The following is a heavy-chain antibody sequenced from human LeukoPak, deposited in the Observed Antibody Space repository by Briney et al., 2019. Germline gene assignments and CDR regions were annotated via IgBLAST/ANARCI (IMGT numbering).Heavy chain of an antibody. J-gene: IGHJ1*01. V-gene: IGHV3-74*01. CDR2: IKSDGST. CDR3: ARAPSETGGYYPEYFRH. Sequence: GSLRLTCAVSGVTFSGYWWHWVRQAPGKGLVWVWRIKSDGSTNYAESVKGRVTISVDKAKNTLSLQMNCLRAEDTAVYYCARAPSETGGYYPEYFRHWGQGTLVTVSS. CDR1: GVTFSGYW. D-gene: IGHD3-22*01.